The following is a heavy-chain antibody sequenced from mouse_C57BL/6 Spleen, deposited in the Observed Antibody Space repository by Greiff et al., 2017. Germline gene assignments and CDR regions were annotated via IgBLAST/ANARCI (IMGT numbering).Heavy chain of an antibody. CDR1: GYTFTSYW. D-gene: IGHD1-1*01. J-gene: IGHJ2*01. CDR2: IDPNSGGT. V-gene: IGHV1-72*01. CDR3: ARDGSSYNFDY. Sequence: VKLQQPGAELVKPGASVKLSCKASGYTFTSYWMHWVKQRPGRGLAWIGRIDPNSGGTKYNEKFKSKATLTVDKPSRTAYMHLSSLTSEGSAVYSCARDGSSYNFDYWCQGTTLTVSS.